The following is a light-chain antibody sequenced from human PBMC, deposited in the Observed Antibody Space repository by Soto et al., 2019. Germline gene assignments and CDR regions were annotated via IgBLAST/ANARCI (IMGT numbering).Light chain of an antibody. CDR3: QQSYSTTWT. V-gene: IGKV1-39*01. Sequence: DIQMTQSPSSLSASVGDRVTITCRASQGISTYLNWYLQRPGKAPKLLIYAASSLQSGVPSRFSGSGSETDFTLTISSLQPEDSATYSCQQSYSTTWTFGQGTKVEIQ. CDR1: QGISTY. CDR2: AAS. J-gene: IGKJ1*01.